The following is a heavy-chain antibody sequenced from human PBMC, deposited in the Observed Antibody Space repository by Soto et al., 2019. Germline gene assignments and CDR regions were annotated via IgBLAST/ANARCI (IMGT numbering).Heavy chain of an antibody. V-gene: IGHV3-21*02. J-gene: IGHJ4*02. CDR2: ISSTGALM. CDR3: ARDRLARGIPVAGRIDY. D-gene: IGHD6-19*01. Sequence: EVQLVESGGGLVKPGGSPRLSCAASGFIFSQYSMNWVRQAPGKGLEWVSSISSTGALMYYADSVKGRFTISRDDADNSLDLQMNSLRVEDTAVYYCARDRLARGIPVAGRIDYWGQGALVTVSS. CDR1: GFIFSQYS.